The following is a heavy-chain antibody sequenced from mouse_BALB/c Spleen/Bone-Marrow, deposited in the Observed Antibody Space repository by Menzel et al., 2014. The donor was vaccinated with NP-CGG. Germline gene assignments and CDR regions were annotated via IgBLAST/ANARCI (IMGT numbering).Heavy chain of an antibody. CDR1: GYTFTEYT. CDR2: INPNNGGT. J-gene: IGHJ2*01. Sequence: VQLQQPGPELVKPGASVKISCKTSGYTFTEYTMHWVKQRHGKSLEWIGSINPNNGGTSYNQKFKGKATLTVDKSSSTAYMELRSLTSEDSAVYYCARGWLLRHYFDYWGHGTTLTVSS. D-gene: IGHD2-3*01. V-gene: IGHV1-22*01. CDR3: ARGWLLRHYFDY.